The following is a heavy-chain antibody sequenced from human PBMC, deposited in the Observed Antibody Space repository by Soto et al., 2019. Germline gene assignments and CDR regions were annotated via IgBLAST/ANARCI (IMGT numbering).Heavy chain of an antibody. V-gene: IGHV1-58*01. D-gene: IGHD2-15*01. J-gene: IGHJ6*02. CDR3: AADPYHCSGAVCYAIDLPGVSYNGMDV. CDR1: GFTFSNSA. Sequence: SVKVSCKASGFTFSNSAVQWVRQARGQRLEWLGWIVVGSGNTNYAQKFQDRVTISRDMSTSTAYMDLGSLRSEDTAVYDCAADPYHCSGAVCYAIDLPGVSYNGMDVWGQGTSVTVSS. CDR2: IVVGSGNT.